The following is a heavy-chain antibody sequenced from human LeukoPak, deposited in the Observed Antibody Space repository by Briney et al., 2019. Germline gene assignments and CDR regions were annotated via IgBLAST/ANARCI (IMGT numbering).Heavy chain of an antibody. J-gene: IGHJ4*02. CDR3: AKGDGTFAY. CDR2: INGSGGST. Sequence: WASLTLSCAATGFTFSSYARRWVRQPPGKGLEWVSAINGSGGSTYYEASVKGRITISRDNSKNTLYLQMNSLRAEDPAVYYCAKGDGTFAYWGQGTLVTVSS. V-gene: IGHV3-23*01. CDR1: GFTFSSYA.